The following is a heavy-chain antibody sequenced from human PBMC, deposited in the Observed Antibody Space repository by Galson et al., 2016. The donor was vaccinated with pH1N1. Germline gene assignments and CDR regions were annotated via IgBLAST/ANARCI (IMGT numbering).Heavy chain of an antibody. D-gene: IGHD2-15*01. CDR1: GYTFTSYY. J-gene: IGHJ6*02. CDR3: ARTIVVVAHMDV. V-gene: IGHV1-46*01. Sequence: SVKVPCKASGYTFTSYYMHWVRQAPGQGLEWMGIINPSGGSTSYAQKFQGRVTMTRDTSTSTVYMELSSLRSEDTAVYYCARTIVVVAHMDVWGQGTTVTVSS. CDR2: INPSGGST.